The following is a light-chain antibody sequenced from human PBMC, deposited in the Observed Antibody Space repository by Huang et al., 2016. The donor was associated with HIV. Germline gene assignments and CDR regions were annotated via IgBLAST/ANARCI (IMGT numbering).Light chain of an antibody. CDR3: HQYNDWPIT. J-gene: IGKJ3*01. CDR2: GAS. Sequence: EIVMTQSPATLSVSSVGRATLSCRASQSVSTNLAWYQQKPGQAPRPLIYGASTRATGIPARCRGSGSGTEFTLTISDLQSEDFAVYYCHQYNDWPITFGPGTKVDIK. V-gene: IGKV3-15*01. CDR1: QSVSTN.